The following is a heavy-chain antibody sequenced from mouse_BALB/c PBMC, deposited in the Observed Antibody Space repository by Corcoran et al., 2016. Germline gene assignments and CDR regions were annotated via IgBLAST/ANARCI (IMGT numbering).Heavy chain of an antibody. CDR1: GFSLSTSGMG. V-gene: IGHV8-12*01. CDR2: IYWDDDK. Sequence: QVTLKESGPGILQPSQTLSLTCSFSGFSLSTSGMGVSWIRQPSGKGLEWLAHIYWDDDKRYNPPLKSRLTISKDTSSNQVFLKITSVDTADTATYYCARRDSSGSLYAMDYWGQGTSVTVSS. CDR3: ARRDSSGSLYAMDY. J-gene: IGHJ4*01. D-gene: IGHD3-1*01.